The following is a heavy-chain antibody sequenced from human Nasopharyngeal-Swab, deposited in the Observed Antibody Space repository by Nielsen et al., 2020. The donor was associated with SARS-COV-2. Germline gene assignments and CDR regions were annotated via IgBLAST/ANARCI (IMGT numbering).Heavy chain of an antibody. J-gene: IGHJ5*02. CDR3: ARDNIDVVVPAAMWVGWFDP. Sequence: SETLSLTCTVSGGSISSSSYYWGWIRQPPGKGLEWIGSIYYSGSTYYNPSLKSRVTISVDTSKNQFSLKLSSVTAADTAVYYCARDNIDVVVPAAMWVGWFDPWGQGTLVTVSS. CDR2: IYYSGST. CDR1: GGSISSSSYY. V-gene: IGHV4-39*07. D-gene: IGHD2-2*01.